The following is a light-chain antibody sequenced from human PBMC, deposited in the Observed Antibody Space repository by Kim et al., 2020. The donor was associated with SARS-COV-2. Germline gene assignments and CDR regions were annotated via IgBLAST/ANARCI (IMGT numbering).Light chain of an antibody. Sequence: GQSITISCTGTSSDVGVYNYVSWYQQHPGKAPNLMIYDVSNRPSAVSTRFSGSKSGNTASLTTSGLQAEDEADYYCSSYTSSTTRVFGGGTQLTVL. V-gene: IGLV2-14*03. CDR3: SSYTSSTTRV. J-gene: IGLJ3*02. CDR2: DVS. CDR1: SSDVGVYNY.